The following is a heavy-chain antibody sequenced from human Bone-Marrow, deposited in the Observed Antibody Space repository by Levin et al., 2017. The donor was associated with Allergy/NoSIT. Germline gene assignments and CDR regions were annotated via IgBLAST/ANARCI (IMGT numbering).Heavy chain of an antibody. V-gene: IGHV4-30-4*01. Sequence: SETLSLTCTVSGASISIIVSYWSWFRHPPGKGWDGFGYIFSSGTTHYNPSLKIRFPMSLAASKNQIYLKLNSVTAADTAVYYCARDRDYYDSSGYDIVYYGMDVWGQGTTVTVSS. CDR1: GASISIIVSY. CDR2: IFSSGTT. D-gene: IGHD3-22*01. J-gene: IGHJ6*02. CDR3: ARDRDYYDSSGYDIVYYGMDV.